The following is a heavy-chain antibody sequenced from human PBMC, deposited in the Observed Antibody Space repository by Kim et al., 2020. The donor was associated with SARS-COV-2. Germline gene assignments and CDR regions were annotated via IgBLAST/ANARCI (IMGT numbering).Heavy chain of an antibody. CDR3: ARGPIEEGIRATKGYFDL. CDR1: GFTFSSYD. V-gene: IGHV3-13*04. J-gene: IGHJ2*01. CDR2: IGTKADT. D-gene: IGHD1-20*01. Sequence: GGSLRLSCAASGFTFSSYDMHWVRQGTEEGLEWVSSIGTKADTYYPDSVKDRFTISRENAKDSFYLQMNSLRAEDTAVYYCARGPIEEGIRATKGYFDLWGRGTVVTVSS.